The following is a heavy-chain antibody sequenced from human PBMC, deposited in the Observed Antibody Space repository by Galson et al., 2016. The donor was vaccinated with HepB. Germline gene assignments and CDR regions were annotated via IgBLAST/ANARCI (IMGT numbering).Heavy chain of an antibody. CDR1: GDSVSSNSAA. D-gene: IGHD1-1*01. CDR3: ARDLGGAYGTGRSLDY. V-gene: IGHV6-1*01. CDR2: TYYRSKWYY. J-gene: IGHJ4*02. Sequence: CAISGDSVSSNSAAWNWIRQSPSRGLEWLGRTYYRSKWYYDYAVPVKSRITINPDTSKNQFSLHLNSVTPEDTAVCYCARDLGGAYGTGRSLDYWGQGTLVTVSS.